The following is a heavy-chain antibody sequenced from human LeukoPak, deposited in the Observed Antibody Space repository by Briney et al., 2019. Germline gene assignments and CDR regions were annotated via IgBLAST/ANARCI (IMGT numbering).Heavy chain of an antibody. Sequence: GGSLRLSCAASGFTFSSYSMTWVRQAPGKGLEWVSYISSSSSTIYYADSVKGRFTISRDNSKNTLYLHMNSLRAEDTAVYYCARELGIAASYFDYWGQGTLVTVSS. D-gene: IGHD6-13*01. V-gene: IGHV3-48*01. CDR2: ISSSSSTI. CDR3: ARELGIAASYFDY. CDR1: GFTFSSYS. J-gene: IGHJ4*02.